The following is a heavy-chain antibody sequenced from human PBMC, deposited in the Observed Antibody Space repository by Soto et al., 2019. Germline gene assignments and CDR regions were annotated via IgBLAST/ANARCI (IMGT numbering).Heavy chain of an antibody. D-gene: IGHD6-13*01. CDR2: INHDGDT. Sequence: PSETLSLTCAVYGGSFSGYYWNWIRQPPGRGLEWIGEINHDGDTNSNPSLKSRVTISVDVSKNQFSLKLNSVTAADTAMYYCARSRIAEVGTSVPNAWGQGPLVTVS. CDR1: GGSFSGYY. J-gene: IGHJ5*02. CDR3: ARSRIAEVGTSVPNA. V-gene: IGHV4-34*01.